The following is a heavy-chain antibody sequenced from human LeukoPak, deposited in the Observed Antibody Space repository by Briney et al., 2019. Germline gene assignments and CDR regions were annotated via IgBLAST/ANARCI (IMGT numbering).Heavy chain of an antibody. V-gene: IGHV1-46*01. D-gene: IGHD4-17*01. Sequence: GESLKISCKASGYTFTSYYMHWVRQAPGQGLKWMGIINPSGGSTTYAQKFQGRVTMTRDTSTSTVYMELSSLRSEDTAVYYCAGEPATTTVTYPFFDYWGQGTLVTVSS. CDR2: INPSGGST. CDR3: AGEPATTTVTYPFFDY. J-gene: IGHJ4*02. CDR1: GYTFTSYY.